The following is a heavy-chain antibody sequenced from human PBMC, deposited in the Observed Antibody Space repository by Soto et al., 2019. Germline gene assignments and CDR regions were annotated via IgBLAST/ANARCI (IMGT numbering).Heavy chain of an antibody. Sequence: PSETLSLTCAVSGGSISSSNWWSWVRQPPGKGLEWIGEIYHSWSTNYNPSLKSRVTISVDKSKNQFFLKLSSVTAADTAVFYFARASGGTIFGVVIYNWFDPWGQGTLVTVS. D-gene: IGHD3-3*01. CDR3: ARASGGTIFGVVIYNWFDP. J-gene: IGHJ5*02. V-gene: IGHV4-4*02. CDR2: IYHSWST. CDR1: GGSISSSNW.